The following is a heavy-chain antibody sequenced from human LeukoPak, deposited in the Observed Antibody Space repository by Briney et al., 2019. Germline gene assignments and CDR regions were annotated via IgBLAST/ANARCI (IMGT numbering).Heavy chain of an antibody. V-gene: IGHV4-59*01. J-gene: IGHJ3*02. D-gene: IGHD5-18*01. CDR3: ARDMGYSYGMGIDAFDI. Sequence: SETLSLTCTVSGGSISSYYWSWIRQPPGKGLEWIGYIYYSGSTNYNPSLKSRVTISVDTSKNQFSLKLSSVTAADTAVYYCARDMGYSYGMGIDAFDIWGQGTMVTVSS. CDR2: IYYSGST. CDR1: GGSISSYY.